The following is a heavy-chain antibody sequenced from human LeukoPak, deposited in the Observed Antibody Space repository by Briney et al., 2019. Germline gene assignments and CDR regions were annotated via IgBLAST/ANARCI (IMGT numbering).Heavy chain of an antibody. CDR1: RFNFNIYA. CDR2: IKQDGSEK. V-gene: IGHV3-7*01. CDR3: ARRYCSSTSCSLDY. J-gene: IGHJ4*02. D-gene: IGHD2-2*01. Sequence: GGSLRLSCVASRFNFNIYAMCWVRQAPGKGLEWVANIKQDGSEKYYVDSVKGRFTISRDNAKNLLYLQMNSLRAEDTAVYYCARRYCSSTSCSLDYWGQGTLVTVSS.